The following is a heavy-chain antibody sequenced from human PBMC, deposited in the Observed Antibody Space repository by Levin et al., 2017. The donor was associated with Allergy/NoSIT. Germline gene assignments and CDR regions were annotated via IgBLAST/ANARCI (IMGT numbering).Heavy chain of an antibody. CDR3: AAATYYDSSGYYYAYYGMDV. CDR1: GFTFTSSA. Sequence: ASVKVSCKASGFTFTSSAVQWVRQARGQRLEWIGWIVVGSGNTNYAQKFQERVTITRDMSTSTAYMELSSLRSEDTAVYYCAAATYYDSSGYYYAYYGMDVWGQGTTVTVSS. J-gene: IGHJ6*02. D-gene: IGHD3-22*01. CDR2: IVVGSGNT. V-gene: IGHV1-58*01.